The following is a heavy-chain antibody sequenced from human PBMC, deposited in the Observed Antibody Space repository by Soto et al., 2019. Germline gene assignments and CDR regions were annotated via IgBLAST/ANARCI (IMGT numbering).Heavy chain of an antibody. Sequence: SDTLSLTWTVSGVSISSSSYYWGLIRQPPGKGLEWIGSIYYSGSTYYNPSLKSRVTISVDTSKNQFSLKLSSVTAADTAVYYCERRIEATETFDYWGQGTLVSVSS. V-gene: IGHV4-39*01. CDR2: IYYSGST. CDR1: GVSISSSSYY. CDR3: ERRIEATETFDY. J-gene: IGHJ4*02. D-gene: IGHD5-12*01.